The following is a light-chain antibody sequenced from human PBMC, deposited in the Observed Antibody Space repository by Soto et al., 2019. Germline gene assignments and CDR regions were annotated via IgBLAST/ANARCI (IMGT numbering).Light chain of an antibody. CDR1: QSVSSY. V-gene: IGKV3-11*01. J-gene: IGKJ5*01. Sequence: EVVLTQSPVTLSLSPGERATLSCRASQSVSSYLAWYQQKPGQAPRLLIYDVSNRATGIPARFSGSGSGTDFTLTISSLEPEDSAVYYCQQRNYWQVTFGQGTRLEIK. CDR3: QQRNYWQVT. CDR2: DVS.